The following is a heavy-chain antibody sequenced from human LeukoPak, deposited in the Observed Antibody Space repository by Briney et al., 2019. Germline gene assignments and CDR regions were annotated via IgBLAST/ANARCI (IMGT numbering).Heavy chain of an antibody. CDR1: KFTVSSTY. D-gene: IGHD6-13*01. Sequence: GGSLRLSCAASKFTVSSTYMSWVRQAPGKGLEWVSVLYTTGRTEYAGSVKGRFTVSRDSSKNTLFLQMNSLRAEDTAVYYCAKDRSIAAGDDAFDIWGQGTMVTVSS. CDR2: LYTTGRT. CDR3: AKDRSIAAGDDAFDI. V-gene: IGHV3-66*01. J-gene: IGHJ3*02.